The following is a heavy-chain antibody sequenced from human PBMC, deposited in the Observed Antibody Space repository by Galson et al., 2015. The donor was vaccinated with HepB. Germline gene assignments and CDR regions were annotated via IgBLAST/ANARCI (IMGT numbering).Heavy chain of an antibody. Sequence: SLRLSCAASGFIFNNYAMSWVRQAPGKGLEWVSGITRGGYTYDVDSVKGRFTISRDNSKNTLYLQMDSLRAEDTAVYYCAKDGISGSAPGLGGQGTLVTVSS. V-gene: IGHV3-23*01. CDR3: AKDGISGSAPGL. J-gene: IGHJ4*02. CDR1: GFIFNNYA. CDR2: ITRGGYT. D-gene: IGHD1-26*01.